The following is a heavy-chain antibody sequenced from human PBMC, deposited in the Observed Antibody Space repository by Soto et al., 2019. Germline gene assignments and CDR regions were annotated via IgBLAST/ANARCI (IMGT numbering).Heavy chain of an antibody. CDR3: ARDRDYFDSSGYYGY. CDR2: ISSSSSYI. Sequence: PEGSLRLSCAASGFTFSSYSMNWVRQAPGKGLEWVSSISSSSSYIYYADSVKGRFTISRDNAKNSLYLQMNSLRAEDTAVYYCARDRDYFDSSGYYGYWGQGTLVTVSS. V-gene: IGHV3-21*01. J-gene: IGHJ4*02. CDR1: GFTFSSYS. D-gene: IGHD3-22*01.